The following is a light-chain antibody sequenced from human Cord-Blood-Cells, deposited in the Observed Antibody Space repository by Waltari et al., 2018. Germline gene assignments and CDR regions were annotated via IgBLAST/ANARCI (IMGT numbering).Light chain of an antibody. V-gene: IGKV3-15*01. CDR2: GAS. Sequence: EIVMTQSPATLSVSPGERATLSCRASQSFSRNLAWYQQKPGQSTRLLIYGASTRATGIPARISGSGYQTEFTLTICSLQSEDFSVYCCQQYNNWPRTFGQGTKVEI. CDR1: QSFSRN. CDR3: QQYNNWPRT. J-gene: IGKJ1*01.